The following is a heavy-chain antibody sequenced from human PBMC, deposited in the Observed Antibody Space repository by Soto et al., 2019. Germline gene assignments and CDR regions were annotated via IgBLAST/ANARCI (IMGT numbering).Heavy chain of an antibody. V-gene: IGHV3-30*04. CDR2: ISKDGSHK. D-gene: IGHD3-10*01. Sequence: QVQVVESGGGMVEPGRSLRLYCAASGFSFSRYAIHWVRQAPGKGLEWVAVISKDGSHKYYLESVKGRFTISRDNSKNILSLHMNSLTNEDTAVYYCARSRSGAVADSFDFWGQGTLVTVSS. J-gene: IGHJ4*02. CDR3: ARSRSGAVADSFDF. CDR1: GFSFSRYA.